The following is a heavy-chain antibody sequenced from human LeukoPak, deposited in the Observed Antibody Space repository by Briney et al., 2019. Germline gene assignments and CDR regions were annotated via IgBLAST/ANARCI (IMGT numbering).Heavy chain of an antibody. Sequence: GGSLRLSCAASGFTLSSYGMSWVRQAPGKGLEWVPAISGSGGSTYYADSVKGRFTISRDNSKNTLYLQMNSLRAEDTAVYYCAKDSSQLIAVAGDDAFDIWGQGTMVTVSS. CDR2: ISGSGGST. J-gene: IGHJ3*02. V-gene: IGHV3-23*01. CDR3: AKDSSQLIAVAGDDAFDI. D-gene: IGHD6-19*01. CDR1: GFTLSSYG.